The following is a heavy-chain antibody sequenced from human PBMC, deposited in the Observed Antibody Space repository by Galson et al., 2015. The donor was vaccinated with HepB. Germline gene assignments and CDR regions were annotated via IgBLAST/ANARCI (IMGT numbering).Heavy chain of an antibody. Sequence: SLRLSCAASGFIFSNYGIHWVRQAPGKGLEWVTFIRYDGSNEYYADSVKGRFTVLRDNSRNRVYLLMNSLRPEDTAVYYCAKDEGGEPYYYYYGMDAWGRGTTVTVSS. D-gene: IGHD2-15*01. CDR2: IRYDGSNE. CDR3: AKDEGGEPYYYYYGMDA. J-gene: IGHJ6*02. V-gene: IGHV3-30*02. CDR1: GFIFSNYG.